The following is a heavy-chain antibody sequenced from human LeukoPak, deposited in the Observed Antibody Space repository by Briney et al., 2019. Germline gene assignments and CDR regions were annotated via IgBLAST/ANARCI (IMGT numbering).Heavy chain of an antibody. J-gene: IGHJ3*02. CDR1: GFTFADHA. CDR2: INWNNDGI. Sequence: GTSLRLSCVASGFTFADHAMHWVRRAPGQGLEWVTGINWNNDGIVYAASVKGRFTIFRDNAKNSLYLQMNSLRVEDTAVYYCARDDSPQESGIYFDAFDIWGQGTMVTVSS. D-gene: IGHD3-10*01. V-gene: IGHV3-9*01. CDR3: ARDDSPQESGIYFDAFDI.